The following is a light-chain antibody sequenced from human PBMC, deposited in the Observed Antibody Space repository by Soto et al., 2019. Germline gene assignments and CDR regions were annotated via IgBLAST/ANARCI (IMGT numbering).Light chain of an antibody. CDR3: QQYNSYSTFGPAT. J-gene: IGKJ1*01. Sequence: IQMTQSPSTLSASVGDRVTMACRASQTISSWGTWYQQKPGKAPKLLIYSASDLESGVPSRCSGSGFGTEFTLTITSLQPDDFATYDCQQYNSYSTFGPATFGQGTKVDIK. CDR1: QTISSW. V-gene: IGKV1-5*03. CDR2: SAS.